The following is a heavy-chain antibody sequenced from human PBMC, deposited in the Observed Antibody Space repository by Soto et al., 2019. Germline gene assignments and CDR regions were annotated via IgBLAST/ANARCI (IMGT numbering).Heavy chain of an antibody. V-gene: IGHV1-46*01. CDR1: GYTFTSYY. CDR2: INPSGGST. CDR3: ARDSRYYDFWSGYYLYYYYGMDV. Sequence: ASVKVSCKASGYTFTSYYMHWVRQAPGQGLEWMGIINPSGGSTSYAQKFQGRVTMTRDTSTSTVYMELSSLRSEDTAVYYCARDSRYYDFWSGYYLYYYYGMDVWGQGTKVTVSS. D-gene: IGHD3-3*01. J-gene: IGHJ6*02.